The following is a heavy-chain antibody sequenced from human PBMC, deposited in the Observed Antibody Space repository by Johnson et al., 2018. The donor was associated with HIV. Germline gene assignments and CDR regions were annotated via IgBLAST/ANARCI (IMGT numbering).Heavy chain of an antibody. Sequence: VQLVESGGDLVQSGGSLRLSCAASGFALRGYSMGWVRQAPGKGLEWVSHIRGDGSKHYADSLKGRFTISRDSSMHTLYLQMNSLSAEDTAVYYCAKAHRDTAMARDPHDAFDIWGQGTMVTVSS. D-gene: IGHD5-18*01. J-gene: IGHJ3*02. V-gene: IGHV3-23*04. CDR1: GFALRGYS. CDR3: AKAHRDTAMARDPHDAFDI. CDR2: IRGDGSK.